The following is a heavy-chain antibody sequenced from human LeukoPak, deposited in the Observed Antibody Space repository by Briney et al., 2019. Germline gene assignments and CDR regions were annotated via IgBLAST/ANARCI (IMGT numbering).Heavy chain of an antibody. CDR1: GFTFNDYA. CDR3: ARAGSRGYQNQYNWNDLHWFDP. V-gene: IGHV3-48*01. D-gene: IGHD1-1*01. J-gene: IGHJ5*02. Sequence: PGGSLRLSCAASGFTFNDYAMSWVRQAPGKGLEWVSYISSSSSTIYYADSVKGRFTISRDNAKNSLYLQMNSLRAEDTAVYYCARAGSRGYQNQYNWNDLHWFDPWGQGTLVTVSS. CDR2: ISSSSSTI.